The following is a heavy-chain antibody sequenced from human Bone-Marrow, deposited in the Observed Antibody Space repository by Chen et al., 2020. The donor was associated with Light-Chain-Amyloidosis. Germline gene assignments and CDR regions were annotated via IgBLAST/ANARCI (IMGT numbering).Heavy chain of an antibody. CDR2: IYPDDYDA. Sequence: EVQLEQSGPEVKKPGESLKISCKGSGYTFPNYWIGWVRQMPGKGLEWMGVIYPDDYDARYSPSFEGQVTISADKSITTAYLQWRSLKASDTAMYYCARRTDGYNFDYWGQGTLVTVSS. CDR1: GYTFPNYW. CDR3: ARRTDGYNFDY. V-gene: IGHV5-51*01. J-gene: IGHJ4*02. D-gene: IGHD5-12*01.